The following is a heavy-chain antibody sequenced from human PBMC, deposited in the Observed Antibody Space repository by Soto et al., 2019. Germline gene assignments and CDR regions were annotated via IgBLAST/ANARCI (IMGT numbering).Heavy chain of an antibody. J-gene: IGHJ5*02. D-gene: IGHD5-12*01. CDR2: IIPVFGTT. CDR1: GGALRNNA. V-gene: IGHV1-69*06. Sequence: QVQLVQSGAEVKKPGSSVRVSCKASGGALRNNAITWVRQAPGQGLEWMGEIIPVFGTTKFAQKFQGRLSITAENSSNTSHIDLRSLSSADTAVYYCAGAPGYTGYANRGSFDPWGQGTLVTVSS. CDR3: AGAPGYTGYANRGSFDP.